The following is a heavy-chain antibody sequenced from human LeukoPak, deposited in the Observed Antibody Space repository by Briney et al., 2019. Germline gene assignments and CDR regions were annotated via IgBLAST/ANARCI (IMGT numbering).Heavy chain of an antibody. CDR1: GGSISSGGYY. J-gene: IGHJ3*02. D-gene: IGHD4-23*01. V-gene: IGHV4-31*03. CDR3: ARAPTVVTLDAFDI. Sequence: SQTLSLTCTVSGGSISSGGYYWSWIRQHPGKGLEWIGYIYYSGSTYYNPSLKSRVTISVDTSKNQFSLKLSSVTAADTAVYYCARAPTVVTLDAFDIWAKGQWSPSLQ. CDR2: IYYSGST.